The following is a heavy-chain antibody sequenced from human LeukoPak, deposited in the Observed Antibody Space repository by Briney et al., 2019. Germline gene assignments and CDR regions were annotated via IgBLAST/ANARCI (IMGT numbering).Heavy chain of an antibody. D-gene: IGHD3-16*01. CDR3: ARAPGGRRAYYMDV. J-gene: IGHJ6*03. CDR1: GGSISSGSYY. Sequence: SETLSLACTVSGGSISSGSYYWSWIRQPAGKGLEWIGRIYTYESPNYNPSLKSRVTISVDTSKNQFSLKLTSVTAADTAVYFCARAPGGRRAYYMDVWGKGTTVTISS. V-gene: IGHV4-61*02. CDR2: IYTYESP.